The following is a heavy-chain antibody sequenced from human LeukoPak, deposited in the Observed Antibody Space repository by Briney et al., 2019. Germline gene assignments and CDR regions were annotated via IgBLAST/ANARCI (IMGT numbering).Heavy chain of an antibody. CDR2: IYYSGNT. D-gene: IGHD3-22*01. CDR3: ARESYYDSSGYSHDAFDI. J-gene: IGHJ3*02. Sequence: SKTLSLTCTVSGGSISSSSYYWAWIRQPPGKGLEWIGSIYYSGNTYYKSSLKSRVTIAVDTSKNQFSLKLNSVTAADTAVYYCARESYYDSSGYSHDAFDIWGQGTMVTVSS. CDR1: GGSISSSSYY. V-gene: IGHV4-39*07.